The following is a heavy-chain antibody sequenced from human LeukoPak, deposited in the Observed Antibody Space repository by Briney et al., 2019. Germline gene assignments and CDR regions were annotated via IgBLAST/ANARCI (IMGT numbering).Heavy chain of an antibody. V-gene: IGHV3-23*01. CDR3: VKAFYYDSSGKYYFDS. CDR2: ISDNGGNT. D-gene: IGHD3-22*01. CDR1: GFTFNNYG. Sequence: PGGSLRLSCAASGFTFNNYGMSWVRHAPGKGLEWVSAISDNGGNTYYADSVRGRFTISRDNSKNTLYLQMNSLRAEDTAVYYCVKAFYYDSSGKYYFDSWGQGTLVTVSS. J-gene: IGHJ4*02.